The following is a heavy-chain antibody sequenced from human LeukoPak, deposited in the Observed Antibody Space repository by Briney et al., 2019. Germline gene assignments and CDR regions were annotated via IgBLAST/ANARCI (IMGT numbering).Heavy chain of an antibody. V-gene: IGHV3-53*01. J-gene: IGHJ1*01. Sequence: PGGSLRLSCAASGFTVSSNYRSWVRQAPGKGLEWVSVIYSGGSTYYADSVKGRFTISRDNSKNTLYLQMNSLRAEDTAVYYCATQSGYDSSGSLYFQHWGQGTLVTVSS. CDR3: ATQSGYDSSGSLYFQH. CDR2: IYSGGST. D-gene: IGHD3-22*01. CDR1: GFTVSSNY.